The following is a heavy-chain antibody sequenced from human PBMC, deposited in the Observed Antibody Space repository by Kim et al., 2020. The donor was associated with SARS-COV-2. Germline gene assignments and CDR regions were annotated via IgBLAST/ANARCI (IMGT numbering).Heavy chain of an antibody. CDR2: ISYDGSNK. CDR1: GFTFSSYA. V-gene: IGHV3-30*04. D-gene: IGHD3-10*01. CDR3: ARTIYGSGSYPEDYYYYYGMDV. Sequence: GGSLRLSCAASGFTFSSYAMHWVRQAPGKGLEWVAVISYDGSNKYYADSVKGRFTISRDNSKNTLYLQMNSLRAEDTAVYYCARTIYGSGSYPEDYYYYYGMDVWGQGTTVTVSS. J-gene: IGHJ6*02.